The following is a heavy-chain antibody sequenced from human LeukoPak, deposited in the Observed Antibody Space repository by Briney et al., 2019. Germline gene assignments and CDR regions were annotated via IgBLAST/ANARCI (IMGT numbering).Heavy chain of an antibody. Sequence: SETLSLTCTVSGGSISSSSYYWGWIRQPPGKGLEWIGSIYYSGSTYYNPSLKSRFTISVDTSKNQFSLKLSSVTAADTAVYYCARVAKGYFDYWGQGTLVTVSS. CDR3: ARVAKGYFDY. CDR1: GGSISSSSYY. V-gene: IGHV4-39*07. CDR2: IYYSGST. J-gene: IGHJ4*02.